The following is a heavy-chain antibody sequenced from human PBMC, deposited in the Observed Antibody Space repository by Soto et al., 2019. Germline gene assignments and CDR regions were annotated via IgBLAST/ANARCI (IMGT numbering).Heavy chain of an antibody. Sequence: QITLKESGPTLVKPTQTLTLTCTFSGFSLSTSGVGVGWIRQPPGKALEWLALIYWDDDKRYSPSLKSRLNIPKDTPKNQESPTMTNMDPVNTATYYCAHIRKGSYFDYWPQGTLVTASS. CDR2: IYWDDDK. J-gene: IGHJ4*02. CDR1: GFSLSTSGVG. V-gene: IGHV2-5*02. D-gene: IGHD1-26*01. CDR3: AHIRKGSYFDY.